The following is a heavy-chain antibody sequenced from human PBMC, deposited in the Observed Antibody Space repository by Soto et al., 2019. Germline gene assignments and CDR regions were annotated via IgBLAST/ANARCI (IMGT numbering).Heavy chain of an antibody. CDR3: ARDSTAWLPYSDIAV. D-gene: IGHD2-15*01. J-gene: IGHJ6*02. CDR2: ISDSGNT. CDR1: GGSIDYCD. V-gene: IGHV4-59*01. Sequence: PSETLSLTCTVSGGSIDYCDWIWIRQPPGKVLEWRGYISDSGNTGYNPSLRGRVTFSVDTSKNQFSLKLNAVTTADPAVYYCARDSTAWLPYSDIAVWGQGTTVTVSS.